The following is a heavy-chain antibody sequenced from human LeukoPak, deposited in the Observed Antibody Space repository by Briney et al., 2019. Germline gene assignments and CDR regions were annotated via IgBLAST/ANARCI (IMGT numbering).Heavy chain of an antibody. D-gene: IGHD5-24*01. Sequence: GRSLRLSRAASGFTFRSYGMHWVRQAPGKGLEWVAVISYDASNKYYADSVKGRFTISRDNSKNTVYLQMNSLRAEDTAVYYCAKVGDGYNNFDYWGQGTLVTVSS. CDR3: AKVGDGYNNFDY. CDR2: ISYDASNK. J-gene: IGHJ4*02. CDR1: GFTFRSYG. V-gene: IGHV3-30*18.